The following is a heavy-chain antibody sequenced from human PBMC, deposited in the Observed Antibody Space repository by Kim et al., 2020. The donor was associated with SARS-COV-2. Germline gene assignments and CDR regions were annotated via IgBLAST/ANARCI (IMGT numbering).Heavy chain of an antibody. CDR1: GGSISSYY. V-gene: IGHV4-59*01. CDR2: IYYSGST. D-gene: IGHD1-20*01. CDR3: ARASPAKNRILRYNWFDP. J-gene: IGHJ5*02. Sequence: SETLSLTCTVSGGSISSYYWSWIRQPPGKGLEWIGYIYYSGSTNYNPSLKSRVTISVDTSKNQFSLKLSSVTAADTAVYYCARASPAKNRILRYNWFDPWGQGTLVTVSS.